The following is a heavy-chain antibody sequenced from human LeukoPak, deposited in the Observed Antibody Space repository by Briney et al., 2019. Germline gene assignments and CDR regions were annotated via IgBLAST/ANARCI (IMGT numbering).Heavy chain of an antibody. CDR2: IYYSGST. CDR3: ARLLSKIADY. Sequence: SETLSLTCTVSGGSISSYYWSWIRQPPGKGLEWIGYIYYSGSTNYNPSLKSRVTLSVDTSKNQFSLRLSSVTAADTAVYYCARLLSKIADYWGPGTLVTVSS. V-gene: IGHV4-59*01. D-gene: IGHD2-21*01. CDR1: GGSISSYY. J-gene: IGHJ4*02.